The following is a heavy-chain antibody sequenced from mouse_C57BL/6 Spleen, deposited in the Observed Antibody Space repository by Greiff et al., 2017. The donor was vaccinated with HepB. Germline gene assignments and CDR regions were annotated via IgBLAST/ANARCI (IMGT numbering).Heavy chain of an antibody. V-gene: IGHV1-19*01. CDR3: ARGGTGFAY. CDR2: INPYNGGT. Sequence: EVQLQQSGPVLVKPGASVKMSCKASGYTFTDYYMNWVKQSHGKSLEWIGVINPYNGGTSYNQKFKGKATLTVDKSSSTAYMELNSLTSEDSAVYYGARGGTGFAYWGQGTLVTVSA. D-gene: IGHD3-3*01. CDR1: GYTFTDYY. J-gene: IGHJ3*01.